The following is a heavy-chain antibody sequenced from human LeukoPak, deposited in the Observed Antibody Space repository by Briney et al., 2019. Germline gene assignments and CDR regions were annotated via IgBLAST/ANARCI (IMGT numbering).Heavy chain of an antibody. J-gene: IGHJ4*02. CDR2: ISSSSSTI. CDR3: ARDRQDPGEMSN. D-gene: IGHD5-24*01. CDR1: GFTFSSYS. Sequence: GGSLRLSCAASGFTFSSYSMNWVRQAPGKGPEWVSYISSSSSTIYYADSVKGRFTISRDNAKNSQYLQMNSLRAEDTAVYYCARDRQDPGEMSNWGQGTLVTVSS. V-gene: IGHV3-48*01.